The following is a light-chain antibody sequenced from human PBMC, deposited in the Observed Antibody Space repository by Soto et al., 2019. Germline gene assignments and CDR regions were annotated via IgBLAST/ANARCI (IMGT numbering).Light chain of an antibody. CDR1: SSDVGGFEY. V-gene: IGLV2-14*01. Sequence: QSVLXQPASVSGSPGQSITISCTGTSSDVGGFEYVSWYQHQPGKAPKLIIYDVTKRPSGVSNRFSGSKPGNTASLTISGIQAEDEGDYYCGSITRSSTSVFGTGTKVTVL. J-gene: IGLJ1*01. CDR3: GSITRSSTSV. CDR2: DVT.